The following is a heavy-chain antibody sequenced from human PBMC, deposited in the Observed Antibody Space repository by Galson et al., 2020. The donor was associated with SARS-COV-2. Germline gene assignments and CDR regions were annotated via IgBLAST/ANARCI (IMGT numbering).Heavy chain of an antibody. CDR3: ARGGDVLLWFGEPFDP. Sequence: ASVKVSCKASGYTFTSYGISWVRQAPGQGLGWMGWISAYNGNTNYAQKLQGRVTMTTDTSTSTAYMELRSLRSDDTAVYYCARGGDVLLWFGEPFDPWGQGTLVTVSS. V-gene: IGHV1-18*01. J-gene: IGHJ5*02. CDR2: ISAYNGNT. D-gene: IGHD3-10*01. CDR1: GYTFTSYG.